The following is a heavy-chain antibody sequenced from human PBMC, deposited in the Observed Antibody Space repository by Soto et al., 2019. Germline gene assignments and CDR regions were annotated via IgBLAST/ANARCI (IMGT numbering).Heavy chain of an antibody. Sequence: SETLSLTCAVYGGSFSGYYWSWIRQPQGKGLEWIGEIHHSGSTNYNQSLKSRVTISVETSKNQFSLKLSSVAAADTAVYYCARWGPSSSSPDYYYGMDVWGQGTTVTVSS. D-gene: IGHD6-6*01. V-gene: IGHV4-34*01. CDR1: GGSFSGYY. J-gene: IGHJ6*02. CDR2: IHHSGST. CDR3: ARWGPSSSSPDYYYGMDV.